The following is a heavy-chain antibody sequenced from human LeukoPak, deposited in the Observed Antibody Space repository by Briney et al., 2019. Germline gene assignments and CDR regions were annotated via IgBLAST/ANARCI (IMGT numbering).Heavy chain of an antibody. CDR3: TKDSRYSGNYKAFDN. J-gene: IGHJ3*02. Sequence: GGSLRLSCAASGFTFSSYAMSWVRQAPGKGLEWVSGISGSGSSTNYADSVKGRFTIYRNNSKKTLYLQMKSLSAEDKALFYCTKDSRYSGNYKAFDNWGPGTMVSVS. CDR2: ISGSGSST. V-gene: IGHV3-23*01. D-gene: IGHD1-26*01. CDR1: GFTFSSYA.